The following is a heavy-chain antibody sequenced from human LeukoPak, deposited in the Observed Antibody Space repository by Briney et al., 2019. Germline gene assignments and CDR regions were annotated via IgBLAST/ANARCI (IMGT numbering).Heavy chain of an antibody. V-gene: IGHV1-69*05. CDR2: IIPIFGTA. Sequence: ASVKVSCKASGGTFSSYAISWVRQAPGHGLEWMGGIIPIFGTANYAQKFQGRVTITTDESTSTAYMELSSLRSEDTAVYYCASTSGGNFDYWGRGTLVTVSS. CDR3: ASTSGGNFDY. J-gene: IGHJ4*02. D-gene: IGHD4-23*01. CDR1: GGTFSSYA.